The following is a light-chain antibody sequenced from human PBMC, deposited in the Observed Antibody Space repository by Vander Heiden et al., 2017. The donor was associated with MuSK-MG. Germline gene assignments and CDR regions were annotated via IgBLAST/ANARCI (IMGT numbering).Light chain of an antibody. CDR3: FSYAGSNTYV. V-gene: IGLV2-8*01. CDR2: EVD. J-gene: IGLJ1*01. CDR1: SSDVGGHNY. Sequence: QSALTQPPSASGSPGQSVTISCIGTSSDVGGHNYVSWYQQHPGKAPKLVVYEVDKRAPGVPDRFSASKSGNTASLTVSGLQAEDEADYYCFSYAGSNTYVFGTGTKVTVL.